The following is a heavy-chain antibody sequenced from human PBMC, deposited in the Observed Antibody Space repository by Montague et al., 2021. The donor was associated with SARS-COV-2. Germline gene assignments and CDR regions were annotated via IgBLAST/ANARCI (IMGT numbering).Heavy chain of an antibody. CDR1: GDSITTYY. J-gene: IGHJ6*02. V-gene: IGHV4-59*12. CDR2: IYYTGTT. Sequence: SETLSLTCSVSGDSITTYYWSWIRQSPGRGLEWIGHIYYTGTTKYDPSLKSRVTISVDTSRRQFSLKLKSVTAADTAVYYCARGRAVTTFYYYYYGMDVWGQGTTVTVSS. D-gene: IGHD4-17*01. CDR3: ARGRAVTTFYYYYYGMDV.